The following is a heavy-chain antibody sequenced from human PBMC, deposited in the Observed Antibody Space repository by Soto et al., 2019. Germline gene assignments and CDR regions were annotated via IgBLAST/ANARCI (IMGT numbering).Heavy chain of an antibody. V-gene: IGHV4-59*01. Sequence: QVQLQESGPGLVKPSETLSLTCTVSGGSISSYYWSWIRQPPGKGLEWIGYIYYSGSTNYNPSLKSRVTISVDTSKNQFSLKLSSVTAADTAVYYCARGATVTEGPIQYWGQGTLVTVSS. CDR1: GGSISSYY. J-gene: IGHJ4*02. CDR3: ARGATVTEGPIQY. CDR2: IYYSGST. D-gene: IGHD4-17*01.